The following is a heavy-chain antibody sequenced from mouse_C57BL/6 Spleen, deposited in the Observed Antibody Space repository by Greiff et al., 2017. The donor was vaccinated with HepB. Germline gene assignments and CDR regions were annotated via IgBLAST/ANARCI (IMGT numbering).Heavy chain of an antibody. J-gene: IGHJ3*01. Sequence: EVQRVESGPELVKPGASVKISCKASGYTFTDYYMNWVKQSHGKSLEWIGDINPNNGGTSYNQKFKGKATLTVDKSSSTAYMERRSLTSEDSAVYYCANSYGNYGWFAYWGQGTLVTVSA. CDR1: GYTFTDYY. CDR3: ANSYGNYGWFAY. V-gene: IGHV1-26*01. D-gene: IGHD2-1*01. CDR2: INPNNGGT.